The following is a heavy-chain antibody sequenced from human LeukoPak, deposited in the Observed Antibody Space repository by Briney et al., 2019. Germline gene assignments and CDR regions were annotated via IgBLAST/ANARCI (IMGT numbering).Heavy chain of an antibody. CDR1: GGSISSYY. CDR2: IYYSGNI. Sequence: PSETLSLTCTVSGGSISSYYWNWIRQPPGKGLEWIGYIYYSGNIKYNPSLESRVTISVDTSKNQFSLKLRSVTAADTAIYYCARGMPQGWVHWFDPWGQGTLVTVSS. V-gene: IGHV4-59*01. D-gene: IGHD1-26*01. J-gene: IGHJ5*02. CDR3: ARGMPQGWVHWFDP.